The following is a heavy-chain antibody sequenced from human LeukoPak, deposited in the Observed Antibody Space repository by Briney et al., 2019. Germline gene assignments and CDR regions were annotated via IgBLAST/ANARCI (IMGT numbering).Heavy chain of an antibody. V-gene: IGHV1-69*05. D-gene: IGHD2-15*01. CDR2: IIPIFGTA. Sequence: SVKVSCKASGYTFTGYYMHWVRQAPGQGLEWMGRIIPIFGTANYAQKFQGRVTITTDESTSTAYMELSSLRSEDTAVYYCARDCSGGSCYFSLDYWGQGTLVTVSS. CDR3: ARDCSGGSCYFSLDY. CDR1: GYTFTGYY. J-gene: IGHJ4*02.